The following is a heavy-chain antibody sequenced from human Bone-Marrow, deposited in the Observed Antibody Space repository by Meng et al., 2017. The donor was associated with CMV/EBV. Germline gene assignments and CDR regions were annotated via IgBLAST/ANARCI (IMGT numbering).Heavy chain of an antibody. Sequence: SVKVSCKASGGTFSSYTISWVRQAPGQGLEWMGRIIPILGIANYAQKFQGRVTITVDKSTSTAYMELSSLRSEDTAVYYCASPRYKTGATSHYYYGMDVWGQGTTVTVSS. D-gene: IGHD1-7*01. V-gene: IGHV1-69*02. J-gene: IGHJ6*02. CDR2: IIPILGIA. CDR3: ASPRYKTGATSHYYYGMDV. CDR1: GGTFSSYT.